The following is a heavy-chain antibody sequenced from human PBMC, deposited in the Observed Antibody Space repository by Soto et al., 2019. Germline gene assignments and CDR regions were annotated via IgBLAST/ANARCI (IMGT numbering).Heavy chain of an antibody. D-gene: IGHD3-10*01. V-gene: IGHV5-51*01. CDR2: ISPDDSET. Sequence: PGESLKISCKASGYRFSSYWIGWVRQKPGKGLEGMGIISPDDSETKYSPSLQGQVTISVDRSINTVSLHWRSLKALDSAMYYCARASPRGSQGSPADIWGQGTLVTVSS. CDR1: GYRFSSYW. J-gene: IGHJ4*02. CDR3: ARASPRGSQGSPADI.